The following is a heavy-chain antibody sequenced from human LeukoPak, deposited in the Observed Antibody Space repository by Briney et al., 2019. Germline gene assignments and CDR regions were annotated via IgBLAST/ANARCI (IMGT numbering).Heavy chain of an antibody. CDR2: ISSSSSYI. CDR1: GFTFSSYS. V-gene: IGHV3-21*01. J-gene: IGHJ4*02. D-gene: IGHD3-22*01. Sequence: NPGGSLRLSCAASGFTFSSYSMNWVRQAPGKGLEWVSSISSSSSYIYYADSVEGRFTISRDNAKNSLYLQMNSLRAEDTAVYYCATGPSYYYDGSGYYYPYYFDYWGQGTLVTVSS. CDR3: ATGPSYYYDGSGYYYPYYFDY.